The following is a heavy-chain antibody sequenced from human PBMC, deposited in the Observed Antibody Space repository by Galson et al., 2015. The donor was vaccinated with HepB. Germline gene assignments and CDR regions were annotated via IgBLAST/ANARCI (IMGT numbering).Heavy chain of an antibody. Sequence: SLRLSCAASGFTFSSYAMHWVRQAPGKGLEWVAVISYDGSNKYYADSVKGRFTISRDNSKNSLYLQMNSLRAEDTAVYYCARDGGGVCGGDCYILDYWGQGTLVTVSS. CDR1: GFTFSSYA. CDR2: ISYDGSNK. D-gene: IGHD2-21*02. CDR3: ARDGGGVCGGDCYILDY. J-gene: IGHJ4*02. V-gene: IGHV3-30*04.